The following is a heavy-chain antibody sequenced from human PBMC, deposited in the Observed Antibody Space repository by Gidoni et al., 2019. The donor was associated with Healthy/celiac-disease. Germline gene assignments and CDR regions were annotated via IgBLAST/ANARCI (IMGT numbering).Heavy chain of an antibody. CDR1: GYSSSSGYY. CDR2: IYHSGST. D-gene: IGHD6-19*01. J-gene: IGHJ4*02. CDR3: TKTRGLDLIDY. Sequence: QVQLQESGPGLVKPSETLSLTCAVSGYSSSSGYYWGWIRQPPGKGLEWIGSIYHSGSTYYNPSLKSRVTISVDTSKNQFSLKLSSVTAADTAVYYCTKTRGLDLIDYWGQGTLVTVSS. V-gene: IGHV4-38-2*01.